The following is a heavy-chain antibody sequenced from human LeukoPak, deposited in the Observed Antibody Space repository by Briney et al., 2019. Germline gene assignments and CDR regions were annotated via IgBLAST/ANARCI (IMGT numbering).Heavy chain of an antibody. CDR2: IYYSGTT. CDR1: GGSISSYY. V-gene: IGHV4-59*08. CDR3: ARQSRSSSWYQFYYYGMDV. D-gene: IGHD6-13*01. Sequence: PSETLFLTCTVSGGSISSYYWNWIRQPPGKGLEWIGYIYYSGTTNYNPSLKSRVTISVDTSKNQFSLKLSSVTAADTAVYYCARQSRSSSWYQFYYYGMDVWGQGTTVTVSS. J-gene: IGHJ6*02.